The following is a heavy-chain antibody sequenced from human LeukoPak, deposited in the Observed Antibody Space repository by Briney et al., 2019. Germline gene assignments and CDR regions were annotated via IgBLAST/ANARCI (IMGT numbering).Heavy chain of an antibody. Sequence: GASVRVSCKVSGYTLTELSMHWVRQAPGQGLEWMGRINPNSGGTNYAQKFQGRVTMTRDTSTSTVYMELSSLRSEDTAVYYCARAWPRDYDAYGMDVWGQGTTVTVSS. V-gene: IGHV1-2*06. CDR3: ARAWPRDYDAYGMDV. CDR2: INPNSGGT. J-gene: IGHJ6*02. CDR1: GYTLTELS. D-gene: IGHD3-16*01.